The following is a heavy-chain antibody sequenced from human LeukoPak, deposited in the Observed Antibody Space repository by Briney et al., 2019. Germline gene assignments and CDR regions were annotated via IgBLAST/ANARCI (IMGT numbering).Heavy chain of an antibody. CDR2: IYYSGST. V-gene: IGHV4-59*08. J-gene: IGHJ2*01. Sequence: PSETLSLTCTVSGGSISSYYWSWIRQPPGKGLEWIGYIYYSGSTNYNPSLKSRVTISVDTSKNQFSLKLISVTAADTAVYYCARRYGDYATWDWYFDLWGRGTLVTVSS. D-gene: IGHD4-17*01. CDR3: ARRYGDYATWDWYFDL. CDR1: GGSISSYY.